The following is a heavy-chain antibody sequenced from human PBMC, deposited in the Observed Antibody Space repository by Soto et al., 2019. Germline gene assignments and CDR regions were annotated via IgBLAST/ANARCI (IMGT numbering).Heavy chain of an antibody. CDR1: GGTFSSHS. CDR2: IIPTFGPA. V-gene: IGHV1-69*13. J-gene: IGHJ6*02. Sequence: SVKVSCKSSGGTFSSHSINWVRQAPGQGLEWMGGIIPTFGPANFAKNFQGRVTITADESTTTAYMELSSLTSEDTAVYYCATGSFTSTGGRIGYHYNAMDVWGQGTTVTVSS. D-gene: IGHD1-1*01. CDR3: ATGSFTSTGGRIGYHYNAMDV.